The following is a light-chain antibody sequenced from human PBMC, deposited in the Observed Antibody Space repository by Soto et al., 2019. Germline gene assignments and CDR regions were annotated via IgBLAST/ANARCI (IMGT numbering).Light chain of an antibody. J-gene: IGKJ4*01. CDR1: QIISSR. V-gene: IGKV1-5*01. Sequence: DIPMTQSPSILSASVGDRVTITCRASQIISSRLAWYQQKPGKAPKLLIYDAYNLESWVPSRFSGSGSGTDFTLTISSLQPDDFATYYCQQYNSYSLTFGGGTKVEIK. CDR3: QQYNSYSLT. CDR2: DAY.